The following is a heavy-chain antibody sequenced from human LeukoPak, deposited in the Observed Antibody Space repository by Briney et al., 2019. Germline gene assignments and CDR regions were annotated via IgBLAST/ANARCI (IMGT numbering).Heavy chain of an antibody. J-gene: IGHJ6*03. V-gene: IGHV5-51*01. CDR3: ARHRGKIGSPESGSRSYYMDV. Sequence: GESLKISCKGSGYSFTSYWIGWVRQMPGKGLEWMGIIYPGDSDTRYSPSFQGQVTISADKSISTAYLQWSSLKASDTAMYYCARHRGKIGSPESGSRSYYMDVWGKGTTVTVSS. CDR1: GYSFTSYW. CDR2: IYPGDSDT. D-gene: IGHD1-26*01.